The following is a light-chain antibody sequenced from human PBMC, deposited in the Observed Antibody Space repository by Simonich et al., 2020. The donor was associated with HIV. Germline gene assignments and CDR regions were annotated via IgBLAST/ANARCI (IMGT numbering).Light chain of an antibody. CDR1: QSLLGINGYNY. J-gene: IGKJ3*01. Sequence: DIVMTQSPLSLPVTPGEPASISCRSSQSLLGINGYNYLDWYLKKPGQSPQLLIYLGSNRASGVPDRFSGSGSGTDFTLKISRVEAEDVGVYYCMQALQTPFTFGPGTRVDIK. CDR3: MQALQTPFT. V-gene: IGKV2-28*01. CDR2: LGS.